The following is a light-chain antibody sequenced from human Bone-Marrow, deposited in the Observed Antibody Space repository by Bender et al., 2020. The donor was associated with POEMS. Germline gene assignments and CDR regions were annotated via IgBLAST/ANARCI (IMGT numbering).Light chain of an antibody. V-gene: IGLV3-1*01. CDR2: QGT. Sequence: SYEVTQPPSVSVSPGQTASITCSGDDLGDKYVAWYQQKPGQSPVLVIYQGTKRPSGIPERFSGSNSGNTATLTIRGTQAIDEAASYCTAWDPYSVILGAGPKLTVL. CDR1: DLGDKY. J-gene: IGLJ2*01. CDR3: TAWDPYSVI.